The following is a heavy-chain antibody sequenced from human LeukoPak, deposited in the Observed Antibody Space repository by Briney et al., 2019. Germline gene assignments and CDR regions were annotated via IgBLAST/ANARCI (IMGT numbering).Heavy chain of an antibody. D-gene: IGHD6-19*01. J-gene: IGHJ4*02. CDR1: GGTFSSYA. CDR2: IIPIFGTA. Sequence: SVKVSCKATGGTFSSYAISWVRQAPGQGLEWMGGIIPIFGTANYAQKFQGRVTITADKSTSTAYMELSSLRSEDTAVYYCARHRYSSGWSNFDYWGQGTLVTVSS. V-gene: IGHV1-69*06. CDR3: ARHRYSSGWSNFDY.